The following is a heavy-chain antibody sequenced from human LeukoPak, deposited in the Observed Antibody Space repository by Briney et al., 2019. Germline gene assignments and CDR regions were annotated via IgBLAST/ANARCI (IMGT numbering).Heavy chain of an antibody. Sequence: GSSLRLSCAASGFPFSGSGMHWVRQAPGKGPEWVAVVWYDGSHQYYADSVKGRFTISRDNSKNTVDLQMNSLGVEDTAVYFCAKDKDTPATAHPQRGYFESWGQGTLVTVSS. CDR2: VWYDGSHQ. CDR3: AKDKDTPATAHPQRGYFES. CDR1: GFPFSGSG. D-gene: IGHD2-21*02. V-gene: IGHV3-33*06. J-gene: IGHJ4*02.